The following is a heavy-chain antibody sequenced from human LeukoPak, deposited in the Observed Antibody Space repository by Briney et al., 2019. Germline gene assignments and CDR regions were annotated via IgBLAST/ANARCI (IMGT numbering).Heavy chain of an antibody. J-gene: IGHJ5*02. V-gene: IGHV5-51*01. CDR3: ARLGRLGYCSDGRCYPGYNWFDP. CDR1: GYSFTTSW. CDR2: IYPGESET. D-gene: IGHD2-15*01. Sequence: GESLKISCRGSGYSFTTSWIGWVRQMPGKGLEWMGIIYPGESETRYSLSFQGQVTISADKSSNTAYLQWSSLKASDSAMYYCARLGRLGYCSDGRCYPGYNWFDPWGQGTLVTVSS.